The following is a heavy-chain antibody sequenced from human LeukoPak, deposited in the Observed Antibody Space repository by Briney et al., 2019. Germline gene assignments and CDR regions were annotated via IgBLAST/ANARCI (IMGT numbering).Heavy chain of an antibody. CDR3: AKSREEIRGLDAFDI. D-gene: IGHD5-24*01. J-gene: IGHJ3*02. Sequence: SETLSLTCAAYGGSFSGYYWSWIRQPPGKGLEWIGEINHSGSTNYNPSLKSRVALSVDTSKNQFSLKLSSLTAADTAVYYCAKSREEIRGLDAFDIWGQGTMVTVSS. CDR2: INHSGST. CDR1: GGSFSGYY. V-gene: IGHV4-34*09.